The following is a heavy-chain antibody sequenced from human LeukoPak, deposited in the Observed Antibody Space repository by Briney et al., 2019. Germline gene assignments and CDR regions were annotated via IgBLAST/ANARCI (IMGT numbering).Heavy chain of an antibody. J-gene: IGHJ6*03. CDR2: IIPIFGTA. V-gene: IGHV1-69*01. CDR3: ARGDDYGGDYYYYYYMDV. Sequence: ASVKVSCKASGGTFSSYAISWVRQAPGQGLEWMGGIIPIFGTANYAQKFQGRVTITADESTSTAYMELSSLRSEGTAVYYCARGDDYGGDYYYYYYMDVWGKGTTVTVSS. D-gene: IGHD4-23*01. CDR1: GGTFSSYA.